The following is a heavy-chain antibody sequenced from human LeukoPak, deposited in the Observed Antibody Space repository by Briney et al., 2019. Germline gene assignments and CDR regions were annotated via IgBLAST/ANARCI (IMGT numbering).Heavy chain of an antibody. CDR2: IYYSGRT. CDR1: GGSISSGGYS. V-gene: IGHV4-61*08. J-gene: IGHJ3*02. CDR3: ARFGAMIVSNDAFDI. Sequence: SQTLSLTCAVSGGSISSGGYSWSWIRQPPGKGLEWIGYIYYSGRTNYNPSLKSRVTISVDTSKNQFSLKLSSVTAADTAVYYCARFGAMIVSNDAFDIWGQGTMVTVSS. D-gene: IGHD3-22*01.